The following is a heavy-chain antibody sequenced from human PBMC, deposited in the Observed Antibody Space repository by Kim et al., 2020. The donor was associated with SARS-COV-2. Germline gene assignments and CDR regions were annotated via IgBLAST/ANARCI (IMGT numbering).Heavy chain of an antibody. D-gene: IGHD2-21*01. V-gene: IGHV3-73*01. J-gene: IGHJ4*02. Sequence: YAESVKGRVTFSRDDSANTACLQMNNLRTEDTAVYFCTTGIAIIGDSYFDYWGQGTLVTVSS. CDR3: TTGIAIIGDSYFDY.